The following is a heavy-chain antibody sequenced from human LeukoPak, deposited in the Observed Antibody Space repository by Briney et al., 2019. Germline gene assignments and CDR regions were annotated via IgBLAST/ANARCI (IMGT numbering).Heavy chain of an antibody. D-gene: IGHD6-13*01. CDR2: IYYSGST. CDR3: ARGIAAAGAFDY. Sequence: SETLSLTCTVSGGSISSYYWSWIRQPPGKGLEWIGYIYYSGSTNYNPSLKSRVTISVDTSKNQFSLKLSSVTAADTAVYYCARGIAAAGAFDYWGQGTLVTVSS. V-gene: IGHV4-59*12. J-gene: IGHJ4*02. CDR1: GGSISSYY.